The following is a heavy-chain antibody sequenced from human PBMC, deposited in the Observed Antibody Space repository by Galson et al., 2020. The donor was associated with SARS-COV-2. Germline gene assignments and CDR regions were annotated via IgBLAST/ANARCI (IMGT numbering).Heavy chain of an antibody. V-gene: IGHV3-23*01. CDR3: AKDMGRRYYDILTGYYYYGMDV. D-gene: IGHD3-9*01. CDR1: GFTLSSYA. J-gene: IGHJ6*02. Sequence: QAGGSLRLSCAASGFTLSSYAINWVRQAPGKGLEWVSAITGSGGTTYYADSVKGRFTISRDNSKNTLYLQMNSLRAEDTAVYYCAKDMGRRYYDILTGYYYYGMDVWGQGTTVTVSS. CDR2: ITGSGGTT.